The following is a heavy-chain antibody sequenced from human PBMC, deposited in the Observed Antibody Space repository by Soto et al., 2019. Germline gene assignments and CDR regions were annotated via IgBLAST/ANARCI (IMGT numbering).Heavy chain of an antibody. V-gene: IGHV3-23*01. CDR2: INKSGGST. Sequence: GGSLRLSCAASGFTFSSFAMSWVRQAPGKGLEWVSTINKSGGSTYYADSVKGRFTISRDNSKNMLFLQINGLRAEDTAVYYCAKDPPTPGTTFDYWGRGPLVTVS. CDR3: AKDPPTPGTTFDY. CDR1: GFTFSSFA. D-gene: IGHD1-1*01. J-gene: IGHJ4*02.